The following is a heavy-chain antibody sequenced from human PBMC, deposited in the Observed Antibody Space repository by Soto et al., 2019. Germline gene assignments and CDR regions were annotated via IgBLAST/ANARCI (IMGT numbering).Heavy chain of an antibody. J-gene: IGHJ4*02. V-gene: IGHV4-31*03. D-gene: IGHD6-13*01. CDR3: ARGYRQSGYSSSWVFDY. CDR2: MYYSGST. Sequence: QVQLRESGPGLVKPSQTLSLTCTVSGGSINSGGYYWNWIRQHPGKGLEWIGYMYYSGSTYYNPSLRRRVIISADTSEGHFALKLSSVTAADTAVYFCARGYRQSGYSSSWVFDYWGQGTLVNVSS. CDR1: GGSINSGGYY.